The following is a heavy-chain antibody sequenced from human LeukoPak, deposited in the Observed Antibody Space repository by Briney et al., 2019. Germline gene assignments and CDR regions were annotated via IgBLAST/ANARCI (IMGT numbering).Heavy chain of an antibody. V-gene: IGHV4-4*07. J-gene: IGHJ4*02. Sequence: PSETLSLTCTVSGISINPYYWTWIRQPAGKGLELIGRIISTTGSANYTPSLKSRVTMSVDTSKNQFSLELTSATAADTAVYYCMKDGPSWGLLWGLGTLVTVSS. CDR3: MKDGPSWGLL. CDR2: IISTTGSA. D-gene: IGHD3-16*01. CDR1: GISINPYY.